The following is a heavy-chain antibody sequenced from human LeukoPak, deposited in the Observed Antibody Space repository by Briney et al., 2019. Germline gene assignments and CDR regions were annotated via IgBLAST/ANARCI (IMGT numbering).Heavy chain of an antibody. CDR1: GGTFSSYA. D-gene: IGHD3-3*01. CDR3: ARVAGNVLRFLEWFPNWFDP. CDR2: IIPIFGTA. V-gene: IGHV1-69*01. J-gene: IGHJ5*02. Sequence: SVKVSCKASGGTFSSYAISWVRQAPGQGLEWMGGIIPIFGTANYAQQFQGRVTITADESTSTAYMELSSLRSEDTAVYYCARVAGNVLRFLEWFPNWFDPWGQGTLVTASS.